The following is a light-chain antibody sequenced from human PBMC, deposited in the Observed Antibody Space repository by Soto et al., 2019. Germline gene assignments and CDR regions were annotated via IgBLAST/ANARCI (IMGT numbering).Light chain of an antibody. CDR2: EVS. CDR3: SSYTSSSTLGVV. J-gene: IGLJ2*01. CDR1: SSDVGGYNF. Sequence: QSVLTQPASVSGSPAQSITISCTGTSSDVGGYNFVSWYQHHPGKAPKLMIYEVSNRPSGVSNRFSGSKSGNTASLAISGLQAEDEADYYCSSYTSSSTLGVVFGGGTKLTVL. V-gene: IGLV2-14*01.